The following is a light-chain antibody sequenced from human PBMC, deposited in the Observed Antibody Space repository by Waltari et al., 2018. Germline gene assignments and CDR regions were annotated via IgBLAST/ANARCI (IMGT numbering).Light chain of an antibody. J-gene: IGKJ2*01. Sequence: DIQMTQSPSSLSASVGDRVTLCCRASQTIASYLNLYQHQPGKAPSLLIYATALLPSGVPYRFSGSGSGTEFTLTISALRPEDFATYYCQQTFTIPHTFGQGTKLEI. V-gene: IGKV1-39*01. CDR3: QQTFTIPHT. CDR1: QTIASY. CDR2: ATA.